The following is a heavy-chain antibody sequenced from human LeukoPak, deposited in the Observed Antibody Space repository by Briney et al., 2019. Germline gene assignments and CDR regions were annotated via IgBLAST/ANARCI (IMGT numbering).Heavy chain of an antibody. CDR2: IYTSGSS. CDR1: GGSISNYY. V-gene: IGHV4-4*07. J-gene: IGHJ3*02. Sequence: SETLSLTCTVSGGSISNYYWAWIRQPAGKGLEWIGRIYTSGSSNYNPSLKSRVTMSVDTSKNQFSLMLTSVTAADTAVYYCARQSISARRAFDIWGQGTMVTVSS. CDR3: ARQSISARRAFDI. D-gene: IGHD6-6*01.